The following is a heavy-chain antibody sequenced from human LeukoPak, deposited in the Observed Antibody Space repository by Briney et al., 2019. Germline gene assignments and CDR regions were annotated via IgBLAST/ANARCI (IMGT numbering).Heavy chain of an antibody. CDR3: VRGSPGYSSSWHAY. CDR1: AFTFSSYW. V-gene: IGHV3-74*01. D-gene: IGHD6-13*01. J-gene: IGHJ4*02. CDR2: INSDATST. Sequence: PGGSLRLSCATSAFTFSSYWMHWVRQAPGKGLVWVSRINSDATSTSYADSVRGRFTISRDDAKNTMYLQMNSLRAEDTAMYYCVRGSPGYSSSWHAYWGQGTLVTVSS.